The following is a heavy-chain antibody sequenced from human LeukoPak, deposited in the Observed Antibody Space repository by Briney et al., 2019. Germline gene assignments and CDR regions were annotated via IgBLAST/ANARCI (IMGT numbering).Heavy chain of an antibody. D-gene: IGHD6-13*01. CDR2: INSDESST. V-gene: IGHV3-74*01. CDR1: GFTFRSYW. Sequence: GGSLRLSCAPSGFTFRSYWMHWVRQAPGKGLVWVSRINSDESSTSYADSVKGRFTISRDNAKNTLYLQMNSLRAEDTAVYYCAREVPGIAAAGDFDYWGQGTLVTVSS. J-gene: IGHJ4*02. CDR3: AREVPGIAAAGDFDY.